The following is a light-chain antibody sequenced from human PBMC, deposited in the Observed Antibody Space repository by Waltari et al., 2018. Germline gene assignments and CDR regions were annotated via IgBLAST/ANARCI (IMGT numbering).Light chain of an antibody. V-gene: IGKV1-5*03. CDR3: QQYNSYLYT. J-gene: IGKJ2*01. CDR2: KAS. Sequence: DIPMTQYPSTLSVSVGARVTITCRASQSISSWLAWYQQKPGKAPKLLIYKASSLESGVPSRFSGSGSGTEFTLTISSLQPDDFATYYCQQYNSYLYTFGQGTKLEIK. CDR1: QSISSW.